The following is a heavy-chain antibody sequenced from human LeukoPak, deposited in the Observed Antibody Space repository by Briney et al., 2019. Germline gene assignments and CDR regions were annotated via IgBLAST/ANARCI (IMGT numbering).Heavy chain of an antibody. Sequence: ASVKVSCKASGYTFTSYGISWVRQAPGQGLEWMGWISAYNGNTKYAQKVQGRVTMTTDTSTSTAYVGLRSLRSDDTAVYYCARDQTQIWFGEGLWYFGYWGQGTLVTVSS. CDR1: GYTFTSYG. CDR3: ARDQTQIWFGEGLWYFGY. D-gene: IGHD3-10*01. J-gene: IGHJ4*02. CDR2: ISAYNGNT. V-gene: IGHV1-18*01.